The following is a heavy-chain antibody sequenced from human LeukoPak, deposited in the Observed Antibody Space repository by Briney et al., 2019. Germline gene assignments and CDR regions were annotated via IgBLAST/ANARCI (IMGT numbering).Heavy chain of an antibody. Sequence: ASVKVSCTASGHTFSNYGVSWVRQAPGQGLEWMGWINAYNGNTNYAQNLQGRVTMTTDTSTSTVYMELRSLRSDDTGVYYCAGDKNYCYSTNCSPVEYWGQGTLVTVST. J-gene: IGHJ4*02. V-gene: IGHV1-18*04. D-gene: IGHD2-2*01. CDR2: INAYNGNT. CDR3: AGDKNYCYSTNCSPVEY. CDR1: GHTFSNYG.